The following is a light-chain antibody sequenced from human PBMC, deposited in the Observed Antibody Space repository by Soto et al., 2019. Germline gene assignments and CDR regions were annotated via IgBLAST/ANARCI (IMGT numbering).Light chain of an antibody. CDR2: GAS. Sequence: EIVLTQSPGTLSLSPGERATLSCRASQSVSNNYLAWYQQKPGQAPRLLIYGASNRATGIPDRFSVSGSGTDFTLTIRRLEPEDFAVYYCQQYVSTSFTFGPGTKVDIK. CDR3: QQYVSTSFT. CDR1: QSVSNNY. V-gene: IGKV3-20*01. J-gene: IGKJ3*01.